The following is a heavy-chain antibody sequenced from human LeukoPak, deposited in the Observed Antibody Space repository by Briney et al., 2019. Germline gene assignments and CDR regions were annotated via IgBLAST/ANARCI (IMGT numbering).Heavy chain of an antibody. D-gene: IGHD1-26*01. CDR2: INPSGGST. V-gene: IGHV1-46*01. CDR3: AARYSGSYGVIDY. J-gene: IGHJ4*02. CDR1: GYTFTSYY. Sequence: ASVKVSCKASGYTFTSYYMHWVRQAPGRGLEWMGIINPSGGSTGYAQKFQGRVTMTRDTSTSTVYMELSSLRSEDTAVYYCAARYSGSYGVIDYWGQGTLVTVSS.